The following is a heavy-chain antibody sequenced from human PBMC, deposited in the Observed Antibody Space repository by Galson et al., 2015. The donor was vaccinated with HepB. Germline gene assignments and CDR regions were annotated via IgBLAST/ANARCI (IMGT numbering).Heavy chain of an antibody. CDR1: GFSLSDNGVG. Sequence: PALVKPTQTLTLTCNFSGFSLSDNGVGVAWIRQPPGKALEWLALIYWDDDKRYSPSLESRLSLTKDTSKNQVVLTMTNMDPVDTATYYCARRGSVYSSDTGYFYRGGFAYWGQGTPVTVSS. J-gene: IGHJ4*02. D-gene: IGHD3-22*01. V-gene: IGHV2-5*02. CDR2: IYWDDDK. CDR3: ARRGSVYSSDTGYFYRGGFAY.